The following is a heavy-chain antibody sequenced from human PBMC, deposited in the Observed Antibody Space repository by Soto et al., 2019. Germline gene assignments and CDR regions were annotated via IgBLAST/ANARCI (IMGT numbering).Heavy chain of an antibody. V-gene: IGHV4-59*08. CDR3: ARRGYCSGGSCYSGRRVMDV. D-gene: IGHD2-15*01. CDR1: GGSISSYY. Sequence: SQTLSLTCTVSGGSISSYYWRWIRQHPEKGLEWIGYIYYSGSTNYNPSLKSRVTISVDTSKNQFSLKLSSVTAADTAVYYCARRGYCSGGSCYSGRRVMDVWGKGTTVTVSS. CDR2: IYYSGST. J-gene: IGHJ6*03.